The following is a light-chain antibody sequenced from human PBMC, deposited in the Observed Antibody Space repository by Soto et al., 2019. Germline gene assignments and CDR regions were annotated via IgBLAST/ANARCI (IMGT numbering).Light chain of an antibody. J-gene: IGLJ1*01. CDR2: DNN. CDR1: SSNIGNNY. CDR3: GTWDSSLSAYV. Sequence: QSVLTHAPSVSGAPGDKGTIFCSGSSSNIGNNYVSWYQQLPGTAPKLLIYDNNKRPSGIPDRFSGSKSGTSATLGITGLQTGDEADYYCGTWDSSLSAYVFGTGTKVTVL. V-gene: IGLV1-51*01.